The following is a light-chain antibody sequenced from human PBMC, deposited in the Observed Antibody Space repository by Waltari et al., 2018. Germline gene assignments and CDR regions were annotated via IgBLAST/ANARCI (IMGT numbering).Light chain of an antibody. Sequence: LVLTQSPSASASLGASVKLTCPLSRGHSSNVLAWLQQQPEKGPRDLMKVNSDGSHSKGDKIPDRFSGSSSGTEHYLTISSLQSEDEADYYCQTGGHGTWVFGGGTKLTVL. CDR2: VNSDGSH. CDR1: RGHSSNV. CDR3: QTGGHGTWV. J-gene: IGLJ3*02. V-gene: IGLV4-69*01.